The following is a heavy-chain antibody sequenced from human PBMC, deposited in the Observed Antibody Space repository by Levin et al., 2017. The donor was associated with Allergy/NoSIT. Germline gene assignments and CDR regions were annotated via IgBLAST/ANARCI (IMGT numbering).Heavy chain of an antibody. CDR2: INHSGST. V-gene: IGHV4-34*01. D-gene: IGHD2-21*02. CDR3: ARARWGRAEIDY. J-gene: IGHJ4*02. Sequence: KTSETLSLTCAVYGGSFSGYYWSWIRQPPGKGLEWIGEINHSGSTNYNPSLKSRVTISVDTSKNQFSLKLSSVTAADTAVYYCARARWGRAEIDYWGQGTLVTVSS. CDR1: GGSFSGYY.